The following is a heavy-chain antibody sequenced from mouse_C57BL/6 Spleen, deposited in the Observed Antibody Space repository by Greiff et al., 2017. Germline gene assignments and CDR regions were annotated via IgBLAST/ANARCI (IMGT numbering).Heavy chain of an antibody. V-gene: IGHV1-82*01. D-gene: IGHD1-1*01. J-gene: IGHJ1*01. CDR2: IYPEDGDT. Sequence: VQLQESGPELVQPGASVKISCKASGYAFSGSWMNWVKQSPGKGLEWIGRIYPEDGDTNSNWKFKGKATLTADKSSSTAYMHLSRLTSEASEVCACAKSNYGNCALDYWGQGTTVTVSS. CDR1: GYAFSGSW. CDR3: AKSNYGNCALDY.